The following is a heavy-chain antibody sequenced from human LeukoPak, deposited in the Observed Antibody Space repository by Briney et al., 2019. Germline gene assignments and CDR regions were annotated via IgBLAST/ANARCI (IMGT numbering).Heavy chain of an antibody. V-gene: IGHV4-61*02. CDR3: ASSYSGSYGWFDP. CDR2: IYTSGSA. Sequence: PSETLSLTCTVSGGSISSGNYYWSWIRQPAGKGLEWIGRIYTSGSANYNPSLKSRVTISVDTSKNQFSLKLSSVTAADTAVHYCASSYSGSYGWFDPWGQGTLVTVSS. D-gene: IGHD1-26*01. J-gene: IGHJ5*02. CDR1: GGSISSGNYY.